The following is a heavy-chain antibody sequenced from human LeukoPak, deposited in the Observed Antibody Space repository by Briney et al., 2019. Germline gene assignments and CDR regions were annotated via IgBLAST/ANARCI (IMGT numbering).Heavy chain of an antibody. V-gene: IGHV2-5*02. CDR1: GFSLTTSGGG. CDR3: AHITTVTCADY. J-gene: IGHJ4*02. Sequence: KESGPTLVKPTQTLTLTCTISGFSLTTSGGGVGWIRQTPGKAPEWLALIYLDGDERYTPSLTSRLPITKNTSKNQVVLTITKMDPVDTATYYCAHITTVTCADYWGQGTLVTVSS. D-gene: IGHD4-11*01. CDR2: IYLDGDE.